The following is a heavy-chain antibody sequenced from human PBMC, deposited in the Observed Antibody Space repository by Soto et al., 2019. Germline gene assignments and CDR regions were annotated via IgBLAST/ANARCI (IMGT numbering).Heavy chain of an antibody. CDR3: AKDGGYAYYDSSGYYFGY. V-gene: IGHV3-23*01. CDR1: GFTFSSYA. Sequence: GGSLRLSCAASGFTFSSYAMSWVRQAPGKGLEWVSAISGSGGSTYYADSVRGRFTISRDNSKNTLYLQMNSLRAEDTAVYYCAKDGGYAYYDSSGYYFGYWGQGTLVTVSS. CDR2: ISGSGGST. J-gene: IGHJ4*02. D-gene: IGHD3-22*01.